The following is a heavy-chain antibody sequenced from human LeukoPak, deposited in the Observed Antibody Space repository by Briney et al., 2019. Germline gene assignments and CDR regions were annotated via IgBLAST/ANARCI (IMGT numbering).Heavy chain of an antibody. D-gene: IGHD6-13*01. CDR1: GYGFTTCW. Sequence: GESLKISCKGSGYGFTTCWIGWVRQMPGKGLEWMGVINPGNSDTRYSPSFQGQVTISAAKSITTAYLQWSSLKASDTAMYYCARLRWAAGDGYYFDYWGQGTPVTVSS. V-gene: IGHV5-51*01. CDR2: INPGNSDT. CDR3: ARLRWAAGDGYYFDY. J-gene: IGHJ4*02.